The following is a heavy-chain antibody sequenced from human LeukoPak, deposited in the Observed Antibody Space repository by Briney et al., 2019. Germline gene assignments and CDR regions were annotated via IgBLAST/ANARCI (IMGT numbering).Heavy chain of an antibody. CDR3: ARQLYGAGPGV. Sequence: SETLSLTCTVSGASISSDYWSWIRQSPGKGLEWIGFIYHTGSTSYNPSLRSRVTISIDTSTNQFSLTLNSVTASDTAIYYCARQLYGAGPGVWRKRTKVTVSS. CDR2: IYHTGST. J-gene: IGHJ6*04. CDR1: GASISSDY. V-gene: IGHV4-59*08. D-gene: IGHD3-10*01.